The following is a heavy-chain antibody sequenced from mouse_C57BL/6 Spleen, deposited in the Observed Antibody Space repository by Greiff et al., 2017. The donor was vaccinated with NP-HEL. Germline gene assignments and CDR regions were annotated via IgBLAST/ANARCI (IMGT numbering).Heavy chain of an antibody. Sequence: EVQGVESGGGLVKPGGSLKLSCAASGFTFSDYGMHWVRQAPEKGLEWVAYISSGSSTIYYADTVKGRFTISRDNAKNTLFLQMTRLKSENTAMYYCARRRLLGDAMDYGGQGTSVTVSS. J-gene: IGHJ4*01. D-gene: IGHD1-1*01. CDR3: ARRRLLGDAMDY. CDR1: GFTFSDYG. CDR2: ISSGSSTI. V-gene: IGHV5-17*01.